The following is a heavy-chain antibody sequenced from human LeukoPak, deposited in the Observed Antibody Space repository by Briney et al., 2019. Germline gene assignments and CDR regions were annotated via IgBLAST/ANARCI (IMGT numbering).Heavy chain of an antibody. CDR3: ARSGCSSTSCYGSMYMDV. D-gene: IGHD2-2*01. V-gene: IGHV4-4*07. CDR1: GGSISSYY. Sequence: SETLSLTCTVSGGSISSYYWSWIRQPAGKGLEWIGRIYTSGSTNYNPSLKSRVTMSVDTSKNQFSLKLSSVTAADTAVYYCARSGCSSTSCYGSMYMDVWGKGTTVTVSS. CDR2: IYTSGST. J-gene: IGHJ6*03.